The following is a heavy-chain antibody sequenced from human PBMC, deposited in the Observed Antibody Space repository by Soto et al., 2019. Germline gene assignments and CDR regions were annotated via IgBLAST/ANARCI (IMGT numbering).Heavy chain of an antibody. CDR1: GFSLSSTRVA. CDR3: AHSLVAGLGYYFDY. D-gene: IGHD6-19*01. V-gene: IGHV2-5*02. CDR2: IYWDDDK. J-gene: IGHJ4*02. Sequence: QITLKESGPTLVKPTQTLTLTCTFSGFSLSSTRVAVGWFLQPPGKSLEWLALIYWDDDKRYSPFLKSRLTITKDTSKNQVVLTMTDIDSVYTATDYCAHSLVAGLGYYFDYWGQVTLVTVSS.